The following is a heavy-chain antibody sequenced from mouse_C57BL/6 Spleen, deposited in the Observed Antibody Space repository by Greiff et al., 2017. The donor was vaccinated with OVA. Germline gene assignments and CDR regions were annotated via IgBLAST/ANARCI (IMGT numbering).Heavy chain of an antibody. D-gene: IGHD2-4*01. CDR1: GFTFSSYA. V-gene: IGHV5-9-1*02. CDR2: ISSGGDYI. Sequence: EVNLVESGEGLVKPGGSLKLSCAASGFTFSSYAMSWVRQTPEKRLEWVAYISSGGDYIYYADTVKGRFTISRDNARNTLYLQMSSLKSEDTAMYYCTRVYDYGFAYWGQGTLVTVSA. CDR3: TRVYDYGFAY. J-gene: IGHJ3*01.